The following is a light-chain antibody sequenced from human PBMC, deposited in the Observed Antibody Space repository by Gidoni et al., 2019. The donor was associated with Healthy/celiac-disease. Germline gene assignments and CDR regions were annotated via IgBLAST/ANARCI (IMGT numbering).Light chain of an antibody. V-gene: IGKV3-20*01. CDR1: PSVSSSY. CDR2: GAS. CDR3: QQYGSSPT. Sequence: EIALTQSPGTLSLSPGERATLPCRASPSVSSSYLAWYQHKPGQAPRLLIYGASSRATGIPDRFSGSGSGTDFTLTISRLEPEDFAVYYCQQYGSSPTFGQGTKVEIK. J-gene: IGKJ1*01.